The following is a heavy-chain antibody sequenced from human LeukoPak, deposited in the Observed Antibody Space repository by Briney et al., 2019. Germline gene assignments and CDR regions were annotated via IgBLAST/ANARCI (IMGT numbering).Heavy chain of an antibody. CDR3: ARNSVVDSGYDYVPYFDY. D-gene: IGHD5-12*01. CDR2: IYTSGST. J-gene: IGHJ4*02. CDR1: GGSISSGGYY. V-gene: IGHV4-61*02. Sequence: KPSQTLSLTCTVSGGSISSGGYYWSWIRQPPGKGLEWIGRIYTSGSTNYNPSLKSRVTISVDTSKNQFPLKLSSVTAADTAVYYCARNSVVDSGYDYVPYFDYWGQGTLVTVSS.